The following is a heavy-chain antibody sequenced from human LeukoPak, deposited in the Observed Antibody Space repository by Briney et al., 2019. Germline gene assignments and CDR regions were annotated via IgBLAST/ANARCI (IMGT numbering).Heavy chain of an antibody. J-gene: IGHJ4*02. CDR1: GFTFSSYA. V-gene: IGHV3-23*01. Sequence: GGSLRLSCAASGFTFSSYAMSWVRQAPGKGLEWVSAISGSGGSTYYADSVKGRFTISRDNSKNTLYLQMNSLRAEDTAVYYCAKAGLVYDFWSGYSDCWGQGTLVTVSS. D-gene: IGHD3-3*01. CDR2: ISGSGGST. CDR3: AKAGLVYDFWSGYSDC.